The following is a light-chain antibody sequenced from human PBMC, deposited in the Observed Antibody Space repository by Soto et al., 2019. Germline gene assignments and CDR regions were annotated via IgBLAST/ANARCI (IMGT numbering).Light chain of an antibody. CDR1: QSISINY. CDR3: QQFRSSPLT. CDR2: GAS. Sequence: EIVLTQSPGTLSLSLGERATLSCRASQSISINYLAWYQQKPGQATRLLIYGASSRASGIPDRFSGSGSGTDFTLTISRVEPEDFAVYYCQQFRSSPLTFGGGTKVDIK. J-gene: IGKJ4*01. V-gene: IGKV3-20*01.